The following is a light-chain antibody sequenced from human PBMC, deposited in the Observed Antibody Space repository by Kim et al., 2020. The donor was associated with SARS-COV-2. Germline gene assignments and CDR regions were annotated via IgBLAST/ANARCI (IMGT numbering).Light chain of an antibody. CDR1: QSISSY. J-gene: IGKJ4*01. CDR3: QQRSNWPLT. Sequence: IVLTQSPATLSLSPGDTATLSCRASQSISSYLAWYQQKPGQAPRLLIYGSYNRATGIPARFSGSRSGTDFTLTINSLEPEDFAVYYCQQRSNWPLTFGGGTKVDI. V-gene: IGKV3-11*01. CDR2: GSY.